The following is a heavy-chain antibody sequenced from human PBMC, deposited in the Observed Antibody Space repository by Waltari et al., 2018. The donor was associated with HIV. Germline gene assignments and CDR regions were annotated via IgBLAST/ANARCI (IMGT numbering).Heavy chain of an antibody. CDR3: ARDGLRYSGTFYSDY. D-gene: IGHD1-26*01. CDR2: ISTYNANT. CDR1: AYTFISEG. J-gene: IGHJ4*02. V-gene: IGHV1-18*01. Sequence: QVHLVQSGAEMKKPGASVTVSCKASAYTFISEGIRWVRQAPGNGLEWMGWISTYNANTNYARSLQGRVTMTTDTSTTTAYMELRSLTSDDTAVYYCARDGLRYSGTFYSDYWGQGTLVTVSS.